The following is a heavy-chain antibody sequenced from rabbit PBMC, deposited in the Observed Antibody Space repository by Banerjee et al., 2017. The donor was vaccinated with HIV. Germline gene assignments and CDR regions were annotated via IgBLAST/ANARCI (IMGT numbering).Heavy chain of an antibody. V-gene: IGHV1S43*01. CDR1: GSDISSYS. J-gene: IGHJ4*01. D-gene: IGHD6-1*01. Sequence: QEQLVESGGGLVTPGGTLTLTCTASGSDISSYSISWVRQAPGKGLEWIACIVPDSAGIDYASWVNGRFTISRSTSLNTVDLKMTSLTAADTATYFCARDGYAGHGYPNLWGPAPWSPS. CDR3: ARDGYAGHGYPNL. CDR2: IVPDSAGI.